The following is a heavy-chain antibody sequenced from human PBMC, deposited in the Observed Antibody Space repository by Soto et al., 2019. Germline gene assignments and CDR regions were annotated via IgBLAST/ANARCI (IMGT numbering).Heavy chain of an antibody. V-gene: IGHV1-69*13. CDR2: IIPIFGTA. Sequence: SVKVSCKASGGTFSSYAISWVRQAPGQGLEWMGGIIPIFGTANYAQKFQGRVTITADESTSTAYMELSSLRSEDTAVYYCARGTRRYYDSSGYGRFDYWGQGTLVTVSS. CDR3: ARGTRRYYDSSGYGRFDY. CDR1: GGTFSSYA. J-gene: IGHJ4*02. D-gene: IGHD3-22*01.